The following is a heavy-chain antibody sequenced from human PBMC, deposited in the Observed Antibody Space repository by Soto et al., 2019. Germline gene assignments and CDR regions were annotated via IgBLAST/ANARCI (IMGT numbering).Heavy chain of an antibody. CDR3: AKDMEYSGYEDPGQYFDY. D-gene: IGHD5-12*01. Sequence: GGSLRLSCAASGFTFDDYAMHWVRQAPGKGLEWVSGISWNSGSIGYADSVKGRFTISRDNAKNSLYLQMNSLRAEDTALYYYAKDMEYSGYEDPGQYFDYWGQGTLVTVSS. CDR1: GFTFDDYA. J-gene: IGHJ4*02. CDR2: ISWNSGSI. V-gene: IGHV3-9*01.